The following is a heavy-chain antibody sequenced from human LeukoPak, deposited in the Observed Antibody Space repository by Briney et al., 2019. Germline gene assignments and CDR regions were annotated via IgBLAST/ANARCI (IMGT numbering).Heavy chain of an antibody. J-gene: IGHJ4*02. CDR3: AKWGDYDVLTGYYVSDY. Sequence: GGSLRLSCAASGFTFSNYAMSWVRQAPGKGLDWVSAITGSGGNTYYADSVKGRFTISRDNSKNKLYLQMNSLRAEDTAVYYCAKWGDYDVLTGYYVSDYWGQGALVTVSS. CDR1: GFTFSNYA. D-gene: IGHD3-9*01. CDR2: ITGSGGNT. V-gene: IGHV3-23*01.